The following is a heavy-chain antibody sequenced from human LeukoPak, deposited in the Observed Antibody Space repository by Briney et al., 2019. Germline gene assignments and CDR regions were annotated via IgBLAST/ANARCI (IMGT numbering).Heavy chain of an antibody. J-gene: IGHJ5*02. CDR2: IYDSGST. D-gene: IGHD3-10*01. CDR3: ARHYGP. Sequence: SETLSLTCTVSGFSIRSSYYYWGRLRQPPGKGLEWIGSIYDSGSTYYNPSRKSRVPLSVDTSKNQFSLKLNSVTAADTAVYYCARHYGPWGQGTLVTVSS. CDR1: GFSIRSSYYY. V-gene: IGHV4-39*01.